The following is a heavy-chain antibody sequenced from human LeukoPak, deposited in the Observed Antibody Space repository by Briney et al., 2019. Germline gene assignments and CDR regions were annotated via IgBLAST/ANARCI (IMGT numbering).Heavy chain of an antibody. CDR2: ISAYNGNT. V-gene: IGHV1-18*01. CDR3: AREGCGGDCYSYNWFDP. J-gene: IGHJ5*02. CDR1: GYTLTSYG. Sequence: ASVKVSCKASGYTLTSYGISWVRQAPGQGLEWMGWISAYNGNTNYAQKLQGRVTMTTDTSTSTAYMELRSLRSDDTAVYYCAREGCGGDCYSYNWFDPWGQGTLVTVSS. D-gene: IGHD2-21*02.